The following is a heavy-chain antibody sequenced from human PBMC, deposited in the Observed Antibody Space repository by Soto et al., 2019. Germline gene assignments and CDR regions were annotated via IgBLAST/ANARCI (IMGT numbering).Heavy chain of an antibody. CDR2: ISYSGST. J-gene: IGHJ4*02. D-gene: IGHD6-19*01. V-gene: IGHV4-59*01. CDR3: ARGGQWLGVDY. Sequence: QVQLQESGPGLVKPSETLSLTYTVSGGSISGYYWSWIRQPPGKGLEWIGYISYSGSTNFNPSLKSRVTISVDTSKNQFSLKLNTVTAADTAVYYCARGGQWLGVDYWGQGTLVTVSS. CDR1: GGSISGYY.